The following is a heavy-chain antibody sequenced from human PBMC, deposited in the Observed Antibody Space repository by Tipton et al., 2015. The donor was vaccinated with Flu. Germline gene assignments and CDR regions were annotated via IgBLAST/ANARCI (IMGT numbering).Heavy chain of an antibody. V-gene: IGHV3-33*01. CDR2: IWYDGSNK. CDR1: GFTFSSYG. D-gene: IGHD5-12*01. J-gene: IGHJ4*02. CDR3: ARDGGYDALDY. Sequence: SLRLSCAASGFTFSSYGMHWVRQAPGKGLEWVAVIWYDGSNKYYADSVKGRFTISRDNSKNTLYLQMNSLRAEDTAVYYCARDGGYDALDYWGQGTLVPVSS.